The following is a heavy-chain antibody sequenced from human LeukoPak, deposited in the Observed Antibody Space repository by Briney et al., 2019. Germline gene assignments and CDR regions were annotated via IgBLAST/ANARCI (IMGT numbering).Heavy chain of an antibody. CDR2: ISGSGSSA. CDR1: GITFSSYA. Sequence: GSLRLSCAASGITFSSYAMSWVRQAPGKGLEWVSGISGSGSSAYYADSVRGRFTISRDNSKNTLYLQMNSLRAEDTAIYYCAKDLNDYSPYYFDYWGQGTLVTVSS. CDR3: AKDLNDYSPYYFDY. J-gene: IGHJ4*02. V-gene: IGHV3-23*01. D-gene: IGHD4-11*01.